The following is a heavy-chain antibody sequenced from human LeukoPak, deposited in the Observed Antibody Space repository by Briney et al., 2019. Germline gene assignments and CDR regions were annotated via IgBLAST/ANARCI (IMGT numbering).Heavy chain of an antibody. D-gene: IGHD2-2*01. V-gene: IGHV4-34*01. Sequence: SSETLSLTCAVYGGSFSGYYWSWIRQPPGQGLEWIGEINHSGSTNYNPSLKSRVTISVDTSKNQFSLKLSSVTAADTAVYYCASRYCSSTSCYHFDYWGQGTLVTVSS. CDR2: INHSGST. CDR3: ASRYCSSTSCYHFDY. J-gene: IGHJ4*02. CDR1: GGSFSGYY.